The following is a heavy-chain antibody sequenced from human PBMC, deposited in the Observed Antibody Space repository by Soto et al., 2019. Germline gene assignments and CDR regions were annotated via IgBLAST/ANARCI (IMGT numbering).Heavy chain of an antibody. D-gene: IGHD6-6*01. CDR2: INHSGST. V-gene: IGHV4-34*01. CDR1: GGSFSGYY. CDR3: ARDGVAARNYFDY. J-gene: IGHJ4*02. Sequence: SETLSLTCAVYGGSFSGYYWSWIRQPPGKGLEWIGEINHSGSTNYNPSLKSRVTISVDTSKNQFSLKLSSVTAADTAVYYCARDGVAARNYFDYWGQGPLVTVSS.